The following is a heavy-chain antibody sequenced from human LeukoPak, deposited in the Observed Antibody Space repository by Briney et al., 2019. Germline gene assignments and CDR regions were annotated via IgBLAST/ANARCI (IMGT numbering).Heavy chain of an antibody. CDR1: GFTFSSYS. CDR3: ARDQIAAAGRPLDH. Sequence: GGSLRLSCAASGFTFSSYSMNWVRQAPGKGLEWVSSISSSSSYIYYADSVKGRFTISRDNAKNSLYLQMNSLRAEDTAVYYCARDQIAAAGRPLDHWGQGTLVTVSS. D-gene: IGHD6-13*01. V-gene: IGHV3-21*01. CDR2: ISSSSSYI. J-gene: IGHJ4*02.